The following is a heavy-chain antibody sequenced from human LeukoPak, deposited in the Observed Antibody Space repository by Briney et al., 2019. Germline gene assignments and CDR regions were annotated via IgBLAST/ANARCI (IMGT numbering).Heavy chain of an antibody. CDR3: ARVLYYYDSSASGDWFDP. Sequence: VASVKVSCKTSGYTFQTYGISWVRQAPGQGLEWMGWISAYNGNTNYAQKLQGRVTMTTDTSTSTAYMELRSLRSDDTAVYYCARVLYYYDSSASGDWFDPWGQGTLVTVSS. V-gene: IGHV1-18*01. D-gene: IGHD3-22*01. CDR2: ISAYNGNT. CDR1: GYTFQTYG. J-gene: IGHJ5*02.